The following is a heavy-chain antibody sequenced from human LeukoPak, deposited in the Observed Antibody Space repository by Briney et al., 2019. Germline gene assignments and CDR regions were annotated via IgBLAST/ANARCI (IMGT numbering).Heavy chain of an antibody. CDR3: ARANLYDSSGHYDAFDI. J-gene: IGHJ3*02. CDR2: IYTSGST. D-gene: IGHD3-22*01. Sequence: SETLSLTCTVSGGSISSYYWSWIRQPPGKGLEWIGYIYTSGSTNYNPSLKSRVTISVDTSKNQVSLKLSSVTAADTAVYYCARANLYDSSGHYDAFDIWGQGTMVTVSS. V-gene: IGHV4-4*09. CDR1: GGSISSYY.